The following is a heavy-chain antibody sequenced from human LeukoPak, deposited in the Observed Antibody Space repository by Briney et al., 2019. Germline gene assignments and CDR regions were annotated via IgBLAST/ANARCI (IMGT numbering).Heavy chain of an antibody. Sequence: GASVKVSCKASRGTFSSYAISWVRQAPGRGLEWMGGIIPIFGTANYAQKFQGRVTITADESTSTAYMELSSLRSEDTAVHYCARSGTTGNAFDIWGQGTMVTVSS. CDR1: RGTFSSYA. CDR3: ARSGTTGNAFDI. J-gene: IGHJ3*02. CDR2: IIPIFGTA. D-gene: IGHD1-1*01. V-gene: IGHV1-69*13.